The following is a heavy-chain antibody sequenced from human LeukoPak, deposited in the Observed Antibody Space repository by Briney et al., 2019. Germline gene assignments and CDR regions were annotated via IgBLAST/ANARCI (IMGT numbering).Heavy chain of an antibody. V-gene: IGHV4-59*08. D-gene: IGHD3-3*01. CDR1: GGSISSYY. Sequence: SETLSLTCTVSGGSISSYYWSWIRQPPGKGLEWIGYIYYSGSTNHNPSLKSRVTISVDTSKNQFSLKLSSVTAADTAVYYCARHSYDFWSGYLKADAFDIWGQGTMVTVSS. CDR2: IYYSGST. CDR3: ARHSYDFWSGYLKADAFDI. J-gene: IGHJ3*02.